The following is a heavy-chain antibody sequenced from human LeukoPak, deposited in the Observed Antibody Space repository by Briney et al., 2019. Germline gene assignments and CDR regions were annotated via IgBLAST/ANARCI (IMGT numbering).Heavy chain of an antibody. D-gene: IGHD3-10*01. V-gene: IGHV3-23*01. CDR1: EFTFSSYA. Sequence: GGSLRLSCAASEFTFSSYAMSWVRQAPGKGLEWVSGISGSGGNTYYADSVKGRFTISRDNSKNTLYLQMNSLRAEDTAVYYCAKDAHYFRSGTYYTLDYWGQGTLVTVSS. CDR2: ISGSGGNT. J-gene: IGHJ4*02. CDR3: AKDAHYFRSGTYYTLDY.